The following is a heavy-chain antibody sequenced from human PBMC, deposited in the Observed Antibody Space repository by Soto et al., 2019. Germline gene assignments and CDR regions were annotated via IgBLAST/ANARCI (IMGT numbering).Heavy chain of an antibody. Sequence: SETLSLTCTVSGGSISSGDYSWSWVRQAPGKGLEWIGYIYYSGSTNYNPSLKSRVTISVDTSKNQFSLKLSSVTAADTAVYYCAGGLRTGTTIDYWGQGTLVTVSS. D-gene: IGHD1-7*01. CDR1: GGSISSGDYS. CDR2: IYYSGST. CDR3: AGGLRTGTTIDY. J-gene: IGHJ4*02. V-gene: IGHV4-61*08.